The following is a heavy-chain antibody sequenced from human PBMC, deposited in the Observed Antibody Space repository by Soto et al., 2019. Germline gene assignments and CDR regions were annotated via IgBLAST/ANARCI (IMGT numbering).Heavy chain of an antibody. J-gene: IGHJ6*02. CDR1: GFTFSSYW. V-gene: IGHV3-74*01. D-gene: IGHD3-22*01. CDR2: INSDGSST. CDR3: ARVPDYYDSSGYYLGYYGMDV. Sequence: GGSLRLSCAASGFTFSSYWMHWVRQAPGKGLVWVSRINSDGSSTSYADSVKGRFTISRDNAKNTLHLQMNSLRAEDTAVYYCARVPDYYDSSGYYLGYYGMDVWGQGTTVTVSS.